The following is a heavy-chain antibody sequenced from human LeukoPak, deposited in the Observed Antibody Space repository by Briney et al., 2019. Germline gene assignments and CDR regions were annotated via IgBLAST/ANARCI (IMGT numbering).Heavy chain of an antibody. Sequence: ASVKVSCKASGYTFTGYYMRWVRQAPGQGLEWMGWINPNSGGTNYAQKFQGRVTMTRDTSISTAYMELSRLRSDDTAVYYCARGRDEWSGYENWFDPWGQGTLATVSS. CDR3: ARGRDEWSGYENWFDP. CDR1: GYTFTGYY. J-gene: IGHJ5*02. V-gene: IGHV1-2*02. CDR2: INPNSGGT. D-gene: IGHD3-3*01.